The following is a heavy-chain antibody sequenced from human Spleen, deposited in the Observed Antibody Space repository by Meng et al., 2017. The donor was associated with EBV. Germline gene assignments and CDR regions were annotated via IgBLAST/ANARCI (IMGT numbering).Heavy chain of an antibody. CDR2: ISSSGST. CDR3: ARHTGDFDY. V-gene: IGHV4-39*01. D-gene: IGHD2-8*02. Sequence: QLHRQEPAPRPVRPSETLSLSCGVSGASISDSSAYWGWIRQSPRKGLEWIGTISSSGSTFYNPSLESRLTLSVDTTENHFALKLTSVTAADTAMYYCARHTGDFDYWGQGALVTVSS. J-gene: IGHJ4*02. CDR1: GASISDSSAY.